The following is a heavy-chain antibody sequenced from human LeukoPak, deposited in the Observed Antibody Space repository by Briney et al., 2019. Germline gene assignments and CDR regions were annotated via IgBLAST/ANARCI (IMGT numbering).Heavy chain of an antibody. CDR3: ASRRLRFLEWLSPYYYYGMDV. CDR2: INHSGST. Sequence: PSETLSFTCAVYGVSFSGYYWSWIRQPPGKGLEWIGEINHSGSTNYNPSLKSRVTISVDTSKNQFSLKLSSVTAADTAVYYCASRRLRFLEWLSPYYYYGMDVWGQGTTVTVSS. J-gene: IGHJ6*02. CDR1: GVSFSGYY. V-gene: IGHV4-34*01. D-gene: IGHD3-3*01.